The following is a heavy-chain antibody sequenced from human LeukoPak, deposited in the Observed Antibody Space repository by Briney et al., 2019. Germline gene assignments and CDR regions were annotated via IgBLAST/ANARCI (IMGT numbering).Heavy chain of an antibody. J-gene: IGHJ4*02. D-gene: IGHD2-8*01. Sequence: PGGSLRLCCAASGFTFSSYGMHWVRQAPGKGLEWVAVIWYDGSNKYYADSVKGRLTISRDNSKNTLYLQMNSLRVEDTAVYYCARDGRYCTNGVCFWIDYWGQGTLVTVSS. CDR3: ARDGRYCTNGVCFWIDY. CDR2: IWYDGSNK. V-gene: IGHV3-33*01. CDR1: GFTFSSYG.